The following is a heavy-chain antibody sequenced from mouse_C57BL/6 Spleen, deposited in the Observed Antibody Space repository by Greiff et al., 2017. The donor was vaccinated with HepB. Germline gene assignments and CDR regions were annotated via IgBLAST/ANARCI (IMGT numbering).Heavy chain of an antibody. Sequence: DVKLVESGGGLVKPGGSLKLSCAASGFTFSSYTMSWVRQTPEKRLEWVATISGGGGNTYYPDSVKGRFTISRDNAKNTLYLQMSSLRSEDTALYYCARQNYGSFDYWGQGTTLTVSS. CDR2: ISGGGGNT. V-gene: IGHV5-9*01. D-gene: IGHD1-1*01. CDR1: GFTFSSYT. J-gene: IGHJ2*01. CDR3: ARQNYGSFDY.